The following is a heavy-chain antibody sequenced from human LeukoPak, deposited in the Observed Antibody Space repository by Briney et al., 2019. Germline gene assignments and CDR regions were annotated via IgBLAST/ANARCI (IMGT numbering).Heavy chain of an antibody. J-gene: IGHJ6*03. V-gene: IGHV3-15*01. CDR1: GFTFRNAW. Sequence: GGSLRLSCAASGFTFRNAWMSWVRQAPGKGLEWVGRIKSKTDGGTTDYAALVKGRFTISRDDSKNTLYLQMNSLKTEDTAVYYCTTNEYYYYYMDVWGKGTTVTVSS. CDR2: IKSKTDGGTT. CDR3: TTNEYYYYYMDV. D-gene: IGHD1-1*01.